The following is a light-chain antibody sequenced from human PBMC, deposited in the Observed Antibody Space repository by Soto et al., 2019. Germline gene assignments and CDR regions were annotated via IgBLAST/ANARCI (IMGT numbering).Light chain of an antibody. J-gene: IGKJ2*01. V-gene: IGKV4-1*01. CDR3: QQYFSTPYT. Sequence: DIVMTQSPDSLPVSLGERATINCKSSQSVLYSSNNKNYLAWYQQKPGQPPNLLIYWASTRESGVPDRFSASGSGTDFTLTSSSLQAEDVAVYYCQQYFSTPYTVGQGTKLEIK. CDR1: QSVLYSSNNKNY. CDR2: WAS.